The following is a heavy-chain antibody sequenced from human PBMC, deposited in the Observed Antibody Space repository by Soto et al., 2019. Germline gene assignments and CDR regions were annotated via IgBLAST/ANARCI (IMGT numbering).Heavy chain of an antibody. CDR2: TYYKSKWYY. CDR3: ARGSWDDVSGHYYMDV. D-gene: IGHD1-1*01. Sequence: SQTLSLTCDISRDSVSSNGAGWNWIRQTPSRGLEWLGRTYYKSKWYYTYAASVKSRITVSPDTSKNQFSLQLTSVTPEDTAVYYCARGSWDDVSGHYYMDVWDKGTTVTVSS. CDR1: RDSVSSNGAG. V-gene: IGHV6-1*01. J-gene: IGHJ6*03.